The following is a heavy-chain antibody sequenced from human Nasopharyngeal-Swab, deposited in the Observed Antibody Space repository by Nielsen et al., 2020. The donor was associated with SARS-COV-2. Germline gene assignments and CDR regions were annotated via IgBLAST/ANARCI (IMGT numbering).Heavy chain of an antibody. CDR2: VFYSGTT. Sequence: SETLSLTCSVSGGSISSYYWTWIRQRPGKGLEWLGYVFYSGTTNYNPSLKSRVSISVDTSRNQFSLRLRSMTAADTAVYYCARSGYSYGLPVGYFGHWSQGILVTVSS. J-gene: IGHJ4*02. CDR1: GGSISSYY. CDR3: ARSGYSYGLPVGYFGH. D-gene: IGHD5-18*01. V-gene: IGHV4-59*01.